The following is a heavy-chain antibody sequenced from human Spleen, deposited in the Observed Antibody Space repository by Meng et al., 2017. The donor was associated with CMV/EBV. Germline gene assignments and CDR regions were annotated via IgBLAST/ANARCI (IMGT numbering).Heavy chain of an antibody. J-gene: IGHJ4*02. CDR1: GYSISSGYY. CDR3: ARGSYSSGWYIRGFFDY. D-gene: IGHD6-19*01. V-gene: IGHV4-38-2*02. CDR2: INHSGST. Sequence: SETLSLTCTVSGYSISSGYYWGWIRQPPGKGLEWIGEINHSGSTNYNPSLKSRVTISVDTSKNQFSLKLSSVTAADTAVYYCARGSYSSGWYIRGFFDYWGQGTLVTVSS.